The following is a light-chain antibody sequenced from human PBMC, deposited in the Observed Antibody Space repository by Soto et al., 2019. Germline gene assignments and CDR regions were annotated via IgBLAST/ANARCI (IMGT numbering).Light chain of an antibody. CDR3: QQYNSYRWT. Sequence: DIQMTQSPSTLSASVGDRVTITCRASQSSSSWLAWYQQKPGKAPKLLIYDASSLESGVPSRFSGSGSGTEFTLTTSSLQPDDFATYYCQQYNSYRWTFGQGTKVEIK. J-gene: IGKJ1*01. CDR2: DAS. CDR1: QSSSSW. V-gene: IGKV1-5*01.